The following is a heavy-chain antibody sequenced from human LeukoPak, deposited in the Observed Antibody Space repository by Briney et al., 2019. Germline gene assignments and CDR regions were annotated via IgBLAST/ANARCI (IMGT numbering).Heavy chain of an antibody. V-gene: IGHV3-53*01. D-gene: IGHD3/OR15-3a*01. CDR2: FYPAGTT. CDR3: VRERTGRGAFDI. CDR1: GFTVSTNY. J-gene: IGHJ3*02. Sequence: GGSLRLTCAASGFTVSTNYISWVRQAPGTGLEWVSVFYPAGTTYYADSVKGRFTISRDNSENTLSLQMNSLRAEDTAIYYCVRERTGRGAFDIWGQGTMVTVSS.